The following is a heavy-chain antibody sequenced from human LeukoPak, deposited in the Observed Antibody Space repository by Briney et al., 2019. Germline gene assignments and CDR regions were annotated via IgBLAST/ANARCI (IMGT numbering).Heavy chain of an antibody. CDR1: GFTCSSYA. V-gene: IGHV3-64*01. J-gene: IGHJ5*02. CDR3: ARVLSGSRWLDWFDP. D-gene: IGHD6-13*01. CDR2: ISSNGGST. Sequence: GGSLRRSCAASGFTCSSYAMHWVRQAPGKGLQYVSGISSNGGSTYYANSVKGRFTISRDNSKNTLYLQMGSLRAEDMAVYYCARVLSGSRWLDWFDPWGQGTLVTVSS.